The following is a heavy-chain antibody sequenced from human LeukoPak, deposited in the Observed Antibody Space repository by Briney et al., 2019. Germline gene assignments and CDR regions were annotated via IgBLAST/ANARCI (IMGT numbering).Heavy chain of an antibody. Sequence: GGSLRLSCAASGFTFSSYGMHWVRQAPGKGLEWVAVISYDGSNKYYADSVKGRFTISRDNSKNTLYLQMNSLRAEDTAVYYCARDRSPHYYYDSSGTTLDYWGQGTLVTVSS. CDR1: GFTFSSYG. V-gene: IGHV3-30*03. CDR3: ARDRSPHYYYDSSGTTLDY. J-gene: IGHJ4*02. CDR2: ISYDGSNK. D-gene: IGHD3-22*01.